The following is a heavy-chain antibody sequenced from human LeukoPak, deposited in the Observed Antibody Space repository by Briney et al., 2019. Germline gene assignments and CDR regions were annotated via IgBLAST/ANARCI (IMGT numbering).Heavy chain of an antibody. CDR1: GITFSSHG. J-gene: IGHJ2*01. Sequence: GGSLRLSCAASGITFSSHGMHWVRQAPGKGLEWVAVIWYDGNNKYYADSVKGRFTISRDNSKNTLYLQMNSLRAEDTAVYYCARFPGDWYFDLWGRGTLVTVSS. V-gene: IGHV3-33*01. CDR3: ARFPGDWYFDL. D-gene: IGHD1-14*01. CDR2: IWYDGNNK.